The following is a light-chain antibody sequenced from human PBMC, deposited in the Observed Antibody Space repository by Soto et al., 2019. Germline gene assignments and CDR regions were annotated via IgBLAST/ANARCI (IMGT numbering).Light chain of an antibody. CDR2: GAS. CDR1: QSVSNN. Sequence: EIVMTQSPATLSVSPGERATISCRASQSVSNNLAWYQQKPGQAPRLLIHGASTRATGVPARFSGSGSGTEFTLTISSLQSEDFAAYYCQQYNIWPPTFGQGTKVEFK. CDR3: QQYNIWPPT. J-gene: IGKJ1*01. V-gene: IGKV3-15*01.